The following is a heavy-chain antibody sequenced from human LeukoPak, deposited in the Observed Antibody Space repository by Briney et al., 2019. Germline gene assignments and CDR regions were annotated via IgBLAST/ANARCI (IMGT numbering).Heavy chain of an antibody. V-gene: IGHV3-7*01. Sequence: GGSLRLSCAASGFTFSSYWMSWVRQAPGKGLEWVANIKQDGSEKYYVDSVKGRFTISRDNAKNSLYLQMNSLRAEDTAVYYCAREENDILTGYYISEAWFDPWGQGTLVTVSS. CDR3: AREENDILTGYYISEAWFDP. D-gene: IGHD3-9*01. CDR2: IKQDGSEK. CDR1: GFTFSSYW. J-gene: IGHJ5*02.